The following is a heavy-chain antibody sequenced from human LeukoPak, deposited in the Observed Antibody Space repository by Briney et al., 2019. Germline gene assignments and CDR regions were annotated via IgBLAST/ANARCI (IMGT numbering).Heavy chain of an antibody. Sequence: VSGISWNSGSIGYADSVKGRFTISRDNAKNSLYLQMNSLRAEDTALYYCAKGAWSSTSPTHYWGQGTLVTVSS. V-gene: IGHV3-9*01. CDR2: ISWNSGSI. CDR3: AKGAWSSTSPTHY. J-gene: IGHJ4*02. D-gene: IGHD2-2*01.